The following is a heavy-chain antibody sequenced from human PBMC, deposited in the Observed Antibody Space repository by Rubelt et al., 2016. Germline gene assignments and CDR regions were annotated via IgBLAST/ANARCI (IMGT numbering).Heavy chain of an antibody. Sequence: PGGSLRLSCAASGFTFSTYGMTWVRQAPGKGLEWVSAISGSGGTTYYADSVKGRFTISRDNSKNTLYLQMNSLRAEDTALYYCARDYRSSDWYFDLWGRGTLVTVSS. V-gene: IGHV3-23*01. CDR1: GFTFSTYG. CDR2: ISGSGGTT. CDR3: ARDYRSSDWYFDL. J-gene: IGHJ2*01. D-gene: IGHD6-6*01.